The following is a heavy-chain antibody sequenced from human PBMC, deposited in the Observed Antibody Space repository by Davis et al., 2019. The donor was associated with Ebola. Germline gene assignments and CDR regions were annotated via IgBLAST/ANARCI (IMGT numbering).Heavy chain of an antibody. J-gene: IGHJ4*02. V-gene: IGHV1-8*01. Sequence: SVKVSCKASGYTFTSYDINWVRQATGQGLEWMGWMNPNSGNTGYAQKFQGRVTMTTDTSTSTAYMELRSLRSDDTAVYYCAREVSSGWPDPPALDDYWGQGTLVTVSS. D-gene: IGHD6-19*01. CDR3: AREVSSGWPDPPALDDY. CDR1: GYTFTSYD. CDR2: MNPNSGNT.